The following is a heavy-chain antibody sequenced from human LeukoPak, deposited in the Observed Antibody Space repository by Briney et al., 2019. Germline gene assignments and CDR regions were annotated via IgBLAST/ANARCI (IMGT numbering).Heavy chain of an antibody. Sequence: PSETLSLTCAVYGGSFSGYYWSWIRQPPGEGLEWIGEINHSGSTNYNPSLKSRVTISVDTSKNQFSLKLSSVTAADTAVYYCARGGHSNHDPFDYWGQGTLVTVSS. CDR2: INHSGST. V-gene: IGHV4-34*01. CDR3: ARGGHSNHDPFDY. D-gene: IGHD4-11*01. CDR1: GGSFSGYY. J-gene: IGHJ4*02.